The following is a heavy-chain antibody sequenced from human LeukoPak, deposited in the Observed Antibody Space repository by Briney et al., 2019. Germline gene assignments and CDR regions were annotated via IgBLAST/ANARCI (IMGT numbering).Heavy chain of an antibody. CDR2: INHSGST. CDR1: GGSFSGYY. D-gene: IGHD3-10*01. J-gene: IGHJ2*01. Sequence: SEALSLTCAVYGGSFSGYYWSWIRQPPGKGLEWIGEINHSGSTNYNPSLKSRVTISVDTSKNQFSLKLSSVTAADTAVYYCARGLLWFGELLSPYWYFDLWGRGTLATVSS. CDR3: ARGLLWFGELLSPYWYFDL. V-gene: IGHV4-34*01.